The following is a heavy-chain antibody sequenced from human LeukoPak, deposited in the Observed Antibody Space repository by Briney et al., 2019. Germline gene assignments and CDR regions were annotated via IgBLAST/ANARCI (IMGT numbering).Heavy chain of an antibody. Sequence: GGSLRLFCAASGFTFSSYGMLWVRQAPGKGLEWVAVISYDGSNKYYADSVKGRFTISRDNSKNTLYLQMNSLRAEDTAVYYCAKVSIAAAGAYYFDYWGQGTLVTVSS. CDR3: AKVSIAAAGAYYFDY. CDR1: GFTFSSYG. D-gene: IGHD6-13*01. V-gene: IGHV3-30*18. CDR2: ISYDGSNK. J-gene: IGHJ4*02.